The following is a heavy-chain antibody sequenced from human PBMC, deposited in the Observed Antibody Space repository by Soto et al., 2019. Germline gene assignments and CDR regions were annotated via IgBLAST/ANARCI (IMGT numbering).Heavy chain of an antibody. CDR3: ARHEGWTGPDQ. CDR1: GASIGSGGW. J-gene: IGHJ5*02. V-gene: IGHV4-4*02. D-gene: IGHD2-8*02. CDR2: IFHDGNT. Sequence: KPSETLSLTCAVSGASIGSGGWWSWVRQPPGKGLEWIAEIFHDGNTNYSPSLKSRVTISVDKSQNQFSLNVYSVTAADTAVYYCARHEGWTGPDQWGQGXLVTVYS.